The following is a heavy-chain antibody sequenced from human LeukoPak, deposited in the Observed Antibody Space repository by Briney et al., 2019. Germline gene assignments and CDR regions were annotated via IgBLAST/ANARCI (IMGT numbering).Heavy chain of an antibody. CDR1: GFTFDDYA. Sequence: GRSLRLSCAASGFTFDDYAMHWVRQAPGKGLEWVSGISWNSGSIGYADSVKGRFTISRDNAKNSLYLQMNSLRAEDTAVYYCARDLSGSYYGFYYFDYWGQGTLVTVSS. CDR2: ISWNSGSI. V-gene: IGHV3-9*01. CDR3: ARDLSGSYYGFYYFDY. D-gene: IGHD1-26*01. J-gene: IGHJ4*02.